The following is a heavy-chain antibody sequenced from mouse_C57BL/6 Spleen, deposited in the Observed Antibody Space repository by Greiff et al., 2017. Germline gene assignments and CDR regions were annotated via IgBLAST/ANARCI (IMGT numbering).Heavy chain of an antibody. CDR1: GYTFTSYW. J-gene: IGHJ1*03. D-gene: IGHD1-1*01. Sequence: QVQLQQPGAELVKPGASVKVSCKASGYTFTSYWMHWVKQRPGQGLEWIGRIHPSDSDTNYNQKFKGKATLTVDKSSSTAYMQLSSLTSEDSAVYYCARITTVVAPDFEVWGTGTTVTVSS. CDR2: IHPSDSDT. V-gene: IGHV1-74*01. CDR3: ARITTVVAPDFEV.